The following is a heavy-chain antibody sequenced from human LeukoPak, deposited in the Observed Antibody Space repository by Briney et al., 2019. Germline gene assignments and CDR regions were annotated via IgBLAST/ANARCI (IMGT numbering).Heavy chain of an antibody. CDR1: GGSISSGSYY. V-gene: IGHV4-61*02. D-gene: IGHD3-10*01. Sequence: NPSETLSLTCTVSGGSISSGSYYWSWIRQPAGKGLEWIGRTYTSGSTNYNPSLKSRVTISVDTSKNQFSPKLSSVTAADTAVYYCARVGHYYGSGSYIPSNWFDPWGQGTLVTVSS. J-gene: IGHJ5*02. CDR3: ARVGHYYGSGSYIPSNWFDP. CDR2: TYTSGST.